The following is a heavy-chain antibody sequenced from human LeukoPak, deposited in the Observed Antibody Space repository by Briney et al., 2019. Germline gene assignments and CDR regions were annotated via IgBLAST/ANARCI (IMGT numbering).Heavy chain of an antibody. V-gene: IGHV1-69*05. CDR3: ARGRGIVVVPAALIYYYYMDV. Sequence: GASVKVSCKASGGTFSSYAISWVRQAPGQGLEWMGGIIPIFGTANYAQKFQGRVTITTDESTSTAYMELSSLRSEDTAVYYCARGRGIVVVPAALIYYYYMDVWGKGTTVTVSS. CDR2: IIPIFGTA. D-gene: IGHD2-2*01. CDR1: GGTFSSYA. J-gene: IGHJ6*03.